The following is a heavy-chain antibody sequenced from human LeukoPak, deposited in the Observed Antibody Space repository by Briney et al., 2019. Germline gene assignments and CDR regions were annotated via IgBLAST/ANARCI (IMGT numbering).Heavy chain of an antibody. CDR1: GSSISSTSYY. V-gene: IGHV4-39*02. Sequence: SETLSLTCSVSGSSISSTSYYWAWIRQPPGKGLEWIGSIYYGGSTFYNPSLKSRVTISADTSNNHFSLKLSSVTAADTAVYYCAKDMIPFTIFGRTDYWGQGTLVTVSS. CDR2: IYYGGST. J-gene: IGHJ4*02. D-gene: IGHD3-3*01. CDR3: AKDMIPFTIFGRTDY.